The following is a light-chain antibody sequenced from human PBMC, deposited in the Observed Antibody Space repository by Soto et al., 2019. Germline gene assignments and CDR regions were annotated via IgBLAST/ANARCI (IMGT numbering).Light chain of an antibody. CDR2: EVS. CDR3: GSYTSSTTLV. CDR1: SSDVGGYDY. Sequence: SVLTQPASVSGSPGQSITISCTGTSSDVGGYDYVSWYQQHPGKAPKLMIYEVSNRPSGVSNRFSGSKSGNTASLTISGLQAEDEADYYCGSYTSSTTLVFGGGTKLTVL. J-gene: IGLJ2*01. V-gene: IGLV2-14*01.